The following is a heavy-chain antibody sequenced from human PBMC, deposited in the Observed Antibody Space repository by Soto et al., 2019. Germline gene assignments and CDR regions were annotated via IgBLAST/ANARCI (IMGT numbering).Heavy chain of an antibody. V-gene: IGHV3-23*01. CDR3: ARTYYYDSTGYYRTFHY. CDR2: AGASGSST. CDR1: GVTFGSYA. J-gene: IGHJ4*02. Sequence: EVHLLESGGGLVQPGGSLRLSCAASGVTFGSYAMSWVRLAPGKGLEWVSVAGASGSSTFYADSVRGQFTISRDNFENTLYLQMNSLRAADTALYFCARTYYYDSTGYYRTFHYWGQGTLVTVSS. D-gene: IGHD3-22*01.